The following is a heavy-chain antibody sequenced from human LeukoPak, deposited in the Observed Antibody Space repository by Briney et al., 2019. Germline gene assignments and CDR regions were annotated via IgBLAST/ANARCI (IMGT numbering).Heavy chain of an antibody. V-gene: IGHV3-23*01. Sequence: GGSLRLSCAASGFTFGSHTMSWVRQAPGKGLEWVSTIGGRGGSIYYADAVKGRFTISRDNSKNTLSLQMNSLKAEDTAIYYCAKDAGGAGASTFDYWGQGTLVTVSS. CDR1: GFTFGSHT. CDR2: IGGRGGSI. CDR3: AKDAGGAGASTFDY. J-gene: IGHJ4*02. D-gene: IGHD3-10*01.